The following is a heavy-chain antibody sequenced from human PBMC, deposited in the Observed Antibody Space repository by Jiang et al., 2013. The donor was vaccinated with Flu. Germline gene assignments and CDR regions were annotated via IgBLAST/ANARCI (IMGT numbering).Heavy chain of an antibody. CDR3: ATPPPGGRWLHLKL. D-gene: IGHD5-24*01. J-gene: IGHJ4*02. Sequence: GLEWMGRIIPILGIANYAQKFQGRVTITADKSTSTAYMELSSLRSEDTAVYYCATPPPGGRWLHLKLWGQGTLVTVSS. CDR2: IIPILGIA. V-gene: IGHV1-69*02.